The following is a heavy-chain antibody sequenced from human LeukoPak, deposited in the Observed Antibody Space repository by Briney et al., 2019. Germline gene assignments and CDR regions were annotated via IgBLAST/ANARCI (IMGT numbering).Heavy chain of an antibody. Sequence: PGGSLRLSCAASGFTFGNYAMSWVGQAPGKGLEWVSPISGSGGSTYYADSVKGRFTISRDNSKNTLYLQMNSLRAEDTAMYYCAKGASSSPWTIFDVWGRGTMVTVSS. CDR3: AKGASSSPWTIFDV. CDR1: GFTFGNYA. V-gene: IGHV3-23*01. D-gene: IGHD6-13*01. CDR2: ISGSGGST. J-gene: IGHJ3*01.